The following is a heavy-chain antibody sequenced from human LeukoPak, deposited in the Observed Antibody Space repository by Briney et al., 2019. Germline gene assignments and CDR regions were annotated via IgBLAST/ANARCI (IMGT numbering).Heavy chain of an antibody. CDR2: INHSGST. V-gene: IGHV4-34*01. CDR3: ARHVLVGDAFDI. D-gene: IGHD3-16*02. CDR1: GGSFSGYY. J-gene: IGHJ3*02. Sequence: PSETLSLTCAVYGGSFSGYYWSWIRQPPGKGLEWIGEINHSGSTNYNPSLKSRVTISVDTSKNQFSLKLSSVTAADTAVYYCARHVLVGDAFDIWGQGTMVTVSS.